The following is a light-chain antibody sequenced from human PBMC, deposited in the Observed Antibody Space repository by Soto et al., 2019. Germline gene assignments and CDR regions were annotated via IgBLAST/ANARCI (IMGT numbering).Light chain of an antibody. Sequence: EIVLTQSPGTLSLSPGERATLSCRASQSVSSSYLAWYQQKPGQAPRLLIYGASSRAAGIPDRFSGSGSGRDFTLTISRLEPEDFAVYYCQQYGISPTTFGQGTKVEIK. J-gene: IGKJ1*01. CDR2: GAS. V-gene: IGKV3-20*01. CDR1: QSVSSSY. CDR3: QQYGISPTT.